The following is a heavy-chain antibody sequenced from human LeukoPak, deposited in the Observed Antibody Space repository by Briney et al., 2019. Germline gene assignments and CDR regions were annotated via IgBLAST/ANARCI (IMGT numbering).Heavy chain of an antibody. CDR3: ARGRYGDYH. D-gene: IGHD4-17*01. CDR1: GFTFSSYA. J-gene: IGHJ4*02. Sequence: GGSLRLSCVASGFTFSSYAMSWVRQAPGKGLVWVSGINPDGSTTTYADSVKGRFTISRENAKSTLYLHMNILRVEDTAVYYCARGRYGDYHWGQGILVTVSS. V-gene: IGHV3-74*01. CDR2: INPDGSTT.